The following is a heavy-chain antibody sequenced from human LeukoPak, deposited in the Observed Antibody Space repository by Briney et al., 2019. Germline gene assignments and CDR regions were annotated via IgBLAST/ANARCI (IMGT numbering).Heavy chain of an antibody. D-gene: IGHD3-10*01. V-gene: IGHV3-15*04. Sequence: PGGSHRLSCAASGFSFSDAWMSWVRQILGKGLEWVGRIESKTDGGTTDYAAPVKGRFTISRDDSTNTLYLQMNSLKSEDTAVYYCTTYGSGRKFDYWGQGILVTVSS. CDR2: IESKTDGGTT. CDR3: TTYGSGRKFDY. CDR1: GFSFSDAW. J-gene: IGHJ4*02.